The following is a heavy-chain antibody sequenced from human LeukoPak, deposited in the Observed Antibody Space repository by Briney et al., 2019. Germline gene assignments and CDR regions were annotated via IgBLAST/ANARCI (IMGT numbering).Heavy chain of an antibody. J-gene: IGHJ4*02. Sequence: PSETLSLTCGVSGYTINDNYYWGWVRQSPGKGLEWIGSMYHSGTTYCNPSLKSRATLSVDTSKNQFSLKLTSVTAADTAVYYCARAKGFGLIIVWGQGTLVTVSS. CDR1: GYTINDNYY. D-gene: IGHD3-3*01. V-gene: IGHV4-38-2*01. CDR2: MYHSGTT. CDR3: ARAKGFGLIIV.